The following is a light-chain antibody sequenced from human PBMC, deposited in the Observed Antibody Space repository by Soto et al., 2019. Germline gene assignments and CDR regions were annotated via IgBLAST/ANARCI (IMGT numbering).Light chain of an antibody. Sequence: EIVLTQYPGTLSLSPGERATLSCMASQSVSNFLAWYQQIPGQAPSLLIYDASNRATGIPARFSGSGSGTDFTLTISRLEPEDFAVYYCQQYGSSPITFGQGTRLEIK. CDR3: QQYGSSPIT. CDR1: QSVSNF. J-gene: IGKJ5*01. V-gene: IGKV3-20*01. CDR2: DAS.